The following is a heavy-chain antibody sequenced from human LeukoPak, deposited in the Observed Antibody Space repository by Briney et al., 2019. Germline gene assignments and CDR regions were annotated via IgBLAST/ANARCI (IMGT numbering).Heavy chain of an antibody. CDR2: INYDGTTT. J-gene: IGHJ4*02. CDR3: ATETNGRHYDY. V-gene: IGHV3-74*01. Sequence: PGGSLRLSCAASGFNFSSYWMHWVRQAPGKGLVWISRINYDGTTTSYADSVKGRFTISRDNANNFLYLQMNSLRAEDTAVYYCATETNGRHYDYWGQGTLLTVSS. D-gene: IGHD1-14*01. CDR1: GFNFSSYW.